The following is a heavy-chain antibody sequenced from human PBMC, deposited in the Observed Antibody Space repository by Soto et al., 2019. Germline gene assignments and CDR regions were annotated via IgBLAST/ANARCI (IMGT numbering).Heavy chain of an antibody. CDR1: GGSISSGGYY. CDR3: ARHPRMVRGIDAFDI. J-gene: IGHJ3*02. D-gene: IGHD3-10*01. CDR2: IYYSGRT. V-gene: IGHV4-31*03. Sequence: QVQLQESGPGLVKPSQTLSLTCTVSGGSISSGGYYWSWIRQHPGKGLEWIGYIYYSGRTYYNPSRKSRVTISVDTSKNQFSLTLSSVTAADTAVYYCARHPRMVRGIDAFDIWGQGTMVTVSS.